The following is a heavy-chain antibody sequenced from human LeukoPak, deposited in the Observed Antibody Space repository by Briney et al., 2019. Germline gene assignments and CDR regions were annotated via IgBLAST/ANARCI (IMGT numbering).Heavy chain of an antibody. CDR3: ARVGSSRWYYLLPVYYYYMDV. D-gene: IGHD6-13*01. CDR2: IKQDGSEK. V-gene: IGHV3-7*01. Sequence: GGSLRLSCAASGFTFSSYWMSWVRQAPGKGLEWVANIKQDGSEKYYVDSVKGRFTISRDNAKNSLYLQMNSLRAEDTAVYYCARVGSSRWYYLLPVYYYYMDVWGKGTTVTVSS. J-gene: IGHJ6*03. CDR1: GFTFSSYW.